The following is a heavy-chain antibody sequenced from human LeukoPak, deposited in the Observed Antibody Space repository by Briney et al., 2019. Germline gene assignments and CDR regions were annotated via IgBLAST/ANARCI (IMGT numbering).Heavy chain of an antibody. CDR2: IKQDGSEK. Sequence: ETLSLTCTVAGGSISNNYWSWVRQAPGKGLEWVANIKQDGSEKYYVDSVKGRFTISRDNAKNSLYLQMNSLRAEDTAVYYCAREDILERTFDPWGQGTLVTVSS. CDR3: AREDILERTFDP. V-gene: IGHV3-7*01. J-gene: IGHJ5*02. CDR1: GGSISNNY. D-gene: IGHD2-15*01.